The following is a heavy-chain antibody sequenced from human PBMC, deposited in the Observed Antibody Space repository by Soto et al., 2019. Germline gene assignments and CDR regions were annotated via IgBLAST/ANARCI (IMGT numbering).Heavy chain of an antibody. J-gene: IGHJ4*02. CDR3: ARDMYSSSWDFDY. CDR2: IWYDGSNK. V-gene: IGHV3-33*01. D-gene: IGHD6-13*01. Sequence: QVQLVESGGGVVQPGRSLRLSCAASGFTFSSYGMHWVRQAPGKGLEWVAVIWYDGSNKYYADSVTGRFTISRDNSKNTLYLQMNSLRAEDTAVYYCARDMYSSSWDFDYWGQGTLVTVCS. CDR1: GFTFSSYG.